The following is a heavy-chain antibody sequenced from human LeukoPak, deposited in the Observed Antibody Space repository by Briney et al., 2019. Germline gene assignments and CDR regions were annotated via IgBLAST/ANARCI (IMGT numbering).Heavy chain of an antibody. Sequence: GGSLRLSCAVSGFTFSSFAMTWVRQAPGRGLEWVSSIRGSDGGTDYADSVRGRFTISRDNSKNTLYLQMNSLRAEDTATYYCSRDPNGDYVGAFDFQRWGQGTLVTVSS. CDR2: IRGSDGGT. CDR1: GFTFSSFA. D-gene: IGHD4-17*01. V-gene: IGHV3-23*01. J-gene: IGHJ1*01. CDR3: SRDPNGDYVGAFDFQR.